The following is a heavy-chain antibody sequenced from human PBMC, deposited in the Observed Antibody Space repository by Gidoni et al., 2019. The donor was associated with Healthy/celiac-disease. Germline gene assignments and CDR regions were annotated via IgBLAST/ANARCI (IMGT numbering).Heavy chain of an antibody. CDR2: ISYDGSNK. V-gene: IGHV3-30-3*01. D-gene: IGHD2-15*01. CDR3: ARAGYCSGGSCYSDYYYYMDV. Sequence: QVQLVESGGGVVQPGRSLRLSCAAPGFTFRSYAMHWVRQAPGKGLEWVAVISYDGSNKYYADSVKGRFTISRDNSKNTLYLQMNSLRAEDTAVYYCARAGYCSGGSCYSDYYYYMDVWGKGTTVTVSS. J-gene: IGHJ6*03. CDR1: GFTFRSYA.